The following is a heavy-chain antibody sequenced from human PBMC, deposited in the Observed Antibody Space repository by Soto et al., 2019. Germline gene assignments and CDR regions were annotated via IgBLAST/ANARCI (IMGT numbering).Heavy chain of an antibody. Sequence: QVQLVQSGAEVKKPGSSVKISCMASGVTFNNYTFTWVRRAPGQGLEWMGRVIPLLDASNYADKFQDRVTITADRTTITAYMELSGLKSEDSAIYYCASGKSQMTQDRMGFYYYMEVWGKGTTVTVSS. CDR2: VIPLLDAS. D-gene: IGHD2-15*01. J-gene: IGHJ6*03. CDR1: GVTFNNYT. CDR3: ASGKSQMTQDRMGFYYYMEV. V-gene: IGHV1-69*08.